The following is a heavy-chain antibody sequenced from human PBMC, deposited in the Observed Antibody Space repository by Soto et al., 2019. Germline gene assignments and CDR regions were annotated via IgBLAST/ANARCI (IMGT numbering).Heavy chain of an antibody. V-gene: IGHV1-69*13. CDR1: GGAFSSYA. CDR2: IIPIFGTA. CDR3: ARAPLGRGMLDY. J-gene: IGHJ4*02. Sequence: SVKVSCKASGGAFSSYAISWVRQAPGQGLEWMGGIIPIFGTANYAQKFQGRVTITADESTSTAYMELSSLRSEDTAVYYCARAPLGRGMLDYWGQGTLVTVSS.